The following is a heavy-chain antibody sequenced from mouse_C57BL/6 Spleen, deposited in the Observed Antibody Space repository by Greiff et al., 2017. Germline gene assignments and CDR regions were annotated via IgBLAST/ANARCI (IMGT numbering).Heavy chain of an antibody. Sequence: VQGVESGAELVKPGASVKISCKASGYAFSSYWMNWVKQRPGKGLEWIGQIYPGDGDTNYNGKFKGKATLTADKSSSTAYMQLSSLTSEDSAVYFCARSGYDYDGLFAYWGQGTLVTVSA. D-gene: IGHD2-4*01. CDR3: ARSGYDYDGLFAY. CDR1: GYAFSSYW. J-gene: IGHJ3*01. CDR2: IYPGDGDT. V-gene: IGHV1-80*01.